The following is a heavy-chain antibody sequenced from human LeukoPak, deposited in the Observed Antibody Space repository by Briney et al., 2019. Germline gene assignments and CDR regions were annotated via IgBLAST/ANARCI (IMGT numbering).Heavy chain of an antibody. CDR1: GYTFTSYG. CDR3: ARSGTGGPYDAFDI. CDR2: ISAYSGNT. V-gene: IGHV1-18*01. J-gene: IGHJ3*02. Sequence: GASVKVSCKASGYTFTSYGISWVRQDPGQGLEWMGWISAYSGNTNYAQKLQGRVTMTTDTSTSTAYMELRSLRSDDTAVYYCARSGTGGPYDAFDIWGQGTMVTVSS. D-gene: IGHD1-26*01.